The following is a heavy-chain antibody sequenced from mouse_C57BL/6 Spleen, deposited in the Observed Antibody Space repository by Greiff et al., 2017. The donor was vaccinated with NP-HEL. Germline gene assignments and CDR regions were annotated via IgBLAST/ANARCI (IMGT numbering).Heavy chain of an antibody. D-gene: IGHD1-1*01. CDR1: GFTFSDYG. Sequence: DVMLVESGGGLVKPGGSLKLSCAASGFTFSDYGMHWVRQAPEKGLEWVAYISSGSSTIYYADTVKGRFTIFRDNAKNTLFLQMTSLRSEDTAMYYCARVYYYGSSDVGPAWFAYWGQGTLVTVSA. CDR3: ARVYYYGSSDVGPAWFAY. CDR2: ISSGSSTI. J-gene: IGHJ3*01. V-gene: IGHV5-17*01.